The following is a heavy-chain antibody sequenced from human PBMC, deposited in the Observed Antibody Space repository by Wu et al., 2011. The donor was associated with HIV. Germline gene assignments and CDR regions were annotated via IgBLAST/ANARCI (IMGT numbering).Heavy chain of an antibody. V-gene: IGHV1-18*01. D-gene: IGHD3-9*01. CDR2: ISGYNGNI. CDR3: ARVISIFTPSDF. J-gene: IGHJ4*02. Sequence: SVKVSCKASGYNFITYGISWVRQAPGQGLEWMGWISGYNGNINYAQKLQGRVTMTTDISTSTAYMELRSLRSDDTAVYYCARVISIFTPSDFWGQGTLVTVSS. CDR1: GYNFITYG.